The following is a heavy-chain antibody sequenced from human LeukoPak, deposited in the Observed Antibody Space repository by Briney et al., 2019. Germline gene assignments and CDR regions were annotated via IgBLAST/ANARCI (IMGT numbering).Heavy chain of an antibody. CDR2: IYYSGST. V-gene: IGHV4-39*01. Sequence: SETLSLTCTVSGGSISSSSYYWGWGRQPPGKGLEWIVSIYYSGSTYYNPSLKSRVTISLDTSKNQFSLKLSSVTAADTAVYYCASVPYIAAAGTSFDYWGQGTLVTVSS. D-gene: IGHD6-13*01. CDR3: ASVPYIAAAGTSFDY. CDR1: GGSISSSSYY. J-gene: IGHJ4*02.